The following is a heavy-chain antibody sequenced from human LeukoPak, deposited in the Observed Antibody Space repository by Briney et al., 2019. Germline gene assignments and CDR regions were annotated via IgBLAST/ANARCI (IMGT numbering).Heavy chain of an antibody. Sequence: SQTLSLTCAISGDSVSSNNTSWTWIRQSPSRGLEWLGRTYYRSKWYNDYAVSVRSRITINPDTSKNQFSLQLNSVTPEDTAAYYCARWGRGLDFWGQGALVTVSS. D-gene: IGHD1-26*01. V-gene: IGHV6-1*01. CDR2: TYYRSKWYN. CDR1: GDSVSSNNTS. J-gene: IGHJ4*02. CDR3: ARWGRGLDF.